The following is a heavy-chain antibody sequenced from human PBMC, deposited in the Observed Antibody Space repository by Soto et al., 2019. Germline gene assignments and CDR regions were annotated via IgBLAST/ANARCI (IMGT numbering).Heavy chain of an antibody. CDR2: INPNSGGT. J-gene: IGHJ4*02. D-gene: IGHD3-22*01. Sequence: GASVKVSCKASGYTFTGYYIHWVRQAPGQGLEWMGWINPNSGGTNYAQKFQGWVTMTRDTSISTAYMELSRLRSDDTAVYYCALGYYDSSGYYQDYFDYWGQGPMLTV. CDR3: ALGYYDSSGYYQDYFDY. CDR1: GYTFTGYY. V-gene: IGHV1-2*04.